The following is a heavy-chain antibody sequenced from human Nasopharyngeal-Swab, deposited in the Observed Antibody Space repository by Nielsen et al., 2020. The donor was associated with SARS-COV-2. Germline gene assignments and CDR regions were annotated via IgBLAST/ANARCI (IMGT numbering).Heavy chain of an antibody. J-gene: IGHJ6*02. Sequence: SVKVSCKASGGTFSSYAISWVRQAPAQGLEWLGRIIPILGIANYAQKFQGRVTITADKSTSTAYMELSSLRSEDTAVYYCAGSWRAAAGYYYYYGMDVWGQGTTVTVSS. V-gene: IGHV1-69*04. CDR2: IIPILGIA. CDR3: AGSWRAAAGYYYYYGMDV. D-gene: IGHD6-13*01. CDR1: GGTFSSYA.